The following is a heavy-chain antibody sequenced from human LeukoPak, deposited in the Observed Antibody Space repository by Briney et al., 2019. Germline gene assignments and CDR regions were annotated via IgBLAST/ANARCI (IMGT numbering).Heavy chain of an antibody. CDR1: GYTFTSYY. V-gene: IGHV1-46*03. J-gene: IGHJ5*02. CDR2: INPSGGST. CDR3: ARASYGIEGCPGP. D-gene: IGHD3-10*01. Sequence: ASVKVSCKASGYTFTSYYMHWVRQAPGQGLEWMGIINPSGGSTSYARKFQGRVTMTRDTSTSTVYMELSSLRSEDTAVYYCARASYGIEGCPGPWGQGTLVTVSS.